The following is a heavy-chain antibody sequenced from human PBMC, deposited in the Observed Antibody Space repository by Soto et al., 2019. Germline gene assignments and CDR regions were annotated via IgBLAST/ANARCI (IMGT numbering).Heavy chain of an antibody. CDR3: AYLNLSFDP. V-gene: IGHV4-30-4*01. J-gene: IGHJ5*02. CDR2: IYSSGST. Sequence: QVQLQESGPGLVKPSQTLSLTCTVSGASISSGDSFWSWIRQPPGKGLEWIAYIYSSGSTYYNPSLKRRVAISIDTSKNQFYLNLSSLTAADTAVYYGAYLNLSFDPLGQGTLVTVSS. CDR1: GASISSGDSF.